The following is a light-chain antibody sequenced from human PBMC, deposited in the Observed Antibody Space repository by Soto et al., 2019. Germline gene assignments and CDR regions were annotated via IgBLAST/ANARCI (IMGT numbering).Light chain of an antibody. CDR3: KSYAGSNTYV. V-gene: IGLV2-18*02. CDR1: SSDVGSYNR. Sequence: QSALTQPPSVSGSPGQSVTISCTGTSSDVGSYNRLSWYQQPPGTAPKLIMYEVNTRPSGVPDRFSGSKSGSTASLTISGLQAEDEADYFCKSYAGSNTYVFGSGTKLTVL. CDR2: EVN. J-gene: IGLJ1*01.